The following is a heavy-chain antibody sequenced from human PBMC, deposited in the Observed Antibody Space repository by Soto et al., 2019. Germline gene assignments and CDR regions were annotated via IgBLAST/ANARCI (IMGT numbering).Heavy chain of an antibody. V-gene: IGHV1-24*01. CDR2: LDPEDGET. CDR3: ATAANRSLIDY. J-gene: IGHJ4*01. Sequence: SVQVSCKISGYTLTEISMHWVRQPPGKGLEWMGGLDPEDGETIYAQNFPGRVTVTEDTSTDTAYIELSSLRHDDTAVYYCATAANRSLIDYWGQGTLVTDTS. D-gene: IGHD5-18*01. CDR1: GYTLTEIS.